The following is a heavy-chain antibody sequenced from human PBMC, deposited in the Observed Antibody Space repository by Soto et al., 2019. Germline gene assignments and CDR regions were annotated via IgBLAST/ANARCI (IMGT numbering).Heavy chain of an antibody. V-gene: IGHV1-69*06. Sequence: QVQLVQSGAEVKKPGSSVKVSCKASGGTFSSYAISWVRQAPGQGLEWMRVIMPIFGTANYAQKFQGRVTINADKSTSTAYMELSSLRSEDTAVYYCARRITGTTGMVVFDYWGQGTLVTVSS. CDR3: ARRITGTTGMVVFDY. CDR1: GGTFSSYA. J-gene: IGHJ4*02. D-gene: IGHD1-20*01. CDR2: IMPIFGTA.